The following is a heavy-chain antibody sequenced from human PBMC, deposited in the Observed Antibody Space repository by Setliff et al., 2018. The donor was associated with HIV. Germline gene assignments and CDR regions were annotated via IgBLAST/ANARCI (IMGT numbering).Heavy chain of an antibody. J-gene: IGHJ4*02. CDR3: ARTRAPYFFDF. D-gene: IGHD1-26*01. CDR1: GSSISSHY. CDR2: IHYSGAT. V-gene: IGHV4-59*08. Sequence: PSETLSLTCTVSGSSISSHYWIWIRQPPGKGLEWIGYIHYSGATNYNPSLKSRVTISLDTSRTQFSLRLSSVTAADTAVYYCARTRAPYFFDFGGQGAQVTVS.